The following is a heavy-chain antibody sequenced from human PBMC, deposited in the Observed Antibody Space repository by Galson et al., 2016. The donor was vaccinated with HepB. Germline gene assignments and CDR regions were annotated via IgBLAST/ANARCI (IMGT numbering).Heavy chain of an antibody. Sequence: TLSLTCTVSGGSLSSGSYSWSWIRQHPGKGLEWIGYIYYSGSTYYNPSLKSRVTISVDPSKNQFSLRLTSVTAADTAVYYWASRLPYTGAFDIWGHGTMVTVSS. V-gene: IGHV4-31*03. J-gene: IGHJ3*02. D-gene: IGHD4-11*01. CDR2: IYYSGST. CDR3: ASRLPYTGAFDI. CDR1: GGSLSSGSYS.